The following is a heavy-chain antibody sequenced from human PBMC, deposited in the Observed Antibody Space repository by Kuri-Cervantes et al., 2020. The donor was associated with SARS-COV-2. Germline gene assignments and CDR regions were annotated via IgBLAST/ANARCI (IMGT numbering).Heavy chain of an antibody. V-gene: IGHV3-30*03. CDR3: ARDPDSGSYYGAFDI. D-gene: IGHD1-26*01. Sequence: GESLKISCAVSGFTFTSHAMHWVRQAPGSGLEWVALISYDGNNKFYADSVKGRFTISRDNSKNTLYLQMNSLRAEDTAVYYCARDPDSGSYYGAFDIWGQGTMVTVSS. CDR1: GFTFTSHA. J-gene: IGHJ3*02. CDR2: ISYDGNNK.